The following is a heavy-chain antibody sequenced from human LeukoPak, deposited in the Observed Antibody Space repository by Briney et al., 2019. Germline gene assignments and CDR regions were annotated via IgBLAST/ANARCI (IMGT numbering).Heavy chain of an antibody. CDR2: INPNSGGT. D-gene: IGHD3-10*01. CDR1: GYTFTGYY. J-gene: IGHJ4*02. CDR3: AGGSGTYSPDY. Sequence: ASVKVSCKASGYTFTGYYMHWVRQAPGQGLEWMGLINPNSGGTNYAQKFQARVTMTRDTSISTAYVELTRLRSDDTAIYYCAGGSGTYSPDYWGQGTLVTVSS. V-gene: IGHV1-2*02.